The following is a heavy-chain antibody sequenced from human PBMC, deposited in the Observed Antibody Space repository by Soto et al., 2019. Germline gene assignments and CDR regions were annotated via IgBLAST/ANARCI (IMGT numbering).Heavy chain of an antibody. D-gene: IGHD2-2*01. CDR3: ARAHCSSTSCYFDY. CDR1: GFTFSSYD. J-gene: IGHJ4*02. Sequence: GGSLRLSCVASGFTFSSYDMHWVRQATGKGLEWVSAIGTAGDTYYPGSVKGRFTISRENAKNSLYLQMNSLRAGDTAVYYCARAHCSSTSCYFDYWGQGTLVTVSS. CDR2: IGTAGDT. V-gene: IGHV3-13*01.